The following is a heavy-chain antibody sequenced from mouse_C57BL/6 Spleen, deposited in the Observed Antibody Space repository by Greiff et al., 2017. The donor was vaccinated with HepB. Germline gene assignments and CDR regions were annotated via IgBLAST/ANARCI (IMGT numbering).Heavy chain of an antibody. J-gene: IGHJ1*03. D-gene: IGHD2-3*01. V-gene: IGHV1-63*01. CDR1: GYTFTNYW. CDR2: IYPGGGYT. CDR3: ARLDGYNWYFDV. Sequence: QVQLQQSGAELVRPGTSVKMSCKASGYTFTNYWIGWAKQRPGHGLEWIGDIYPGGGYTNYNEKFKGKATLTADKSSSTAYMHFSSLTSEDSAIYYCARLDGYNWYFDVWGTGTTVTVSS.